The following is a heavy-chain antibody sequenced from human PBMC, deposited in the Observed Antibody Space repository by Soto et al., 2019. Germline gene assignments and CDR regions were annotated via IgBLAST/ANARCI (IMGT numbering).Heavy chain of an antibody. CDR3: ARIRGYDSLVPVDY. CDR2: IFSSDDK. Sequence: QVTLKEAGPVLVKPTEPLTLTCTVSGFSLNTDGMGVSWIRQPPGKALEWLAQIFSSDDKSYSASLKSRLSISKDSSGSQVVLSVTNMDPVDTATYYCARIRGYDSLVPVDYWGQGILVTVSS. V-gene: IGHV2-26*01. J-gene: IGHJ4*02. D-gene: IGHD5-12*01. CDR1: GFSLNTDGMG.